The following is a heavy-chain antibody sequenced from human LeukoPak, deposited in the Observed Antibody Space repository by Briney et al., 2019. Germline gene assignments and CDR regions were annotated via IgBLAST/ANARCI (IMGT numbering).Heavy chain of an antibody. Sequence: SETLSLTCTVSGGSISSYYWSWLRQPPGKGLEWIGYIYYSGSTNYNPSLKSRVTISVDTSKNQFSLKLSSVTAADTAVYYCASHYYGSGSNFDYWGQGTLVTVSS. CDR1: GGSISSYY. V-gene: IGHV4-59*01. CDR2: IYYSGST. J-gene: IGHJ4*02. D-gene: IGHD3-10*01. CDR3: ASHYYGSGSNFDY.